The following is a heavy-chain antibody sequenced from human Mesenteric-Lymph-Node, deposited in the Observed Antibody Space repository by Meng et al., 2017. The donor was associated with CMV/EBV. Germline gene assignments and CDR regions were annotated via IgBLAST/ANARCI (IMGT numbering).Heavy chain of an antibody. D-gene: IGHD3-3*01. Sequence: SCAVSGGSISSSNWWSWVRQPPGKGLEWIGEIYHSGSTNYNPSLKSRVTISVDKSKNQFSLKLSSVTAADTAVYYCARAVDYDFWSGYSVPAHFDYWGQGTLVTVSS. J-gene: IGHJ4*02. V-gene: IGHV4-4*02. CDR3: ARAVDYDFWSGYSVPAHFDY. CDR2: IYHSGST. CDR1: GGSISSSNW.